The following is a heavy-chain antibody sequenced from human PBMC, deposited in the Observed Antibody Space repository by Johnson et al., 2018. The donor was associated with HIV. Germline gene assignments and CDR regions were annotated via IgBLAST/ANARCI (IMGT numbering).Heavy chain of an antibody. J-gene: IGHJ3*02. V-gene: IGHV3-30*04. Sequence: VVQPGRSLRLSCAASGFTFSSYAMHWVRQAPGKGLEWVAVISYDGSNKYYADSVKGRFTISRDNSKNTLYLQMNSLRAEDTAVYYCARDDGDAFDIWGQGTMVTVSS. CDR2: ISYDGSNK. D-gene: IGHD5-24*01. CDR3: ARDDGDAFDI. CDR1: GFTFSSYA.